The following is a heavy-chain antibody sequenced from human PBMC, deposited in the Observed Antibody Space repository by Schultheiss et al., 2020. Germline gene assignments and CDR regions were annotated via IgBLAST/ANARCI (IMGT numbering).Heavy chain of an antibody. CDR1: GGSISISSYY. CDR3: ARGQGVAATGWFDP. Sequence: SETLSLTCTVSGGSISISSYYWGWIRQPPGKGLEWIGAIYYSGSTYYNPSLKSRVTISVDTSKNQFSLKLSSVTAADTAVYYCARGQGVAATGWFDPWGQGTLVTVSS. CDR2: IYYSGST. D-gene: IGHD2-15*01. V-gene: IGHV4-39*01. J-gene: IGHJ5*02.